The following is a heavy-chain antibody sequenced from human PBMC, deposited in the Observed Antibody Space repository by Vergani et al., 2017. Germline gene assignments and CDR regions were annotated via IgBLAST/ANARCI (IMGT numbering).Heavy chain of an antibody. CDR2: ISAYNGNT. J-gene: IGHJ6*02. Sequence: QVQLVQSGAEVKKPGASVKVSCKASGYTFSTYGISWVRQAPGQGLEWMGWISAYNGNTNYPEKFQGRLTMTTDTSTRTAYMELRSLRSDDTAVYYCATPQTVTTGGMEVWGQGTTVIVSS. CDR1: GYTFSTYG. V-gene: IGHV1-18*01. D-gene: IGHD4-17*01. CDR3: ATPQTVTTGGMEV.